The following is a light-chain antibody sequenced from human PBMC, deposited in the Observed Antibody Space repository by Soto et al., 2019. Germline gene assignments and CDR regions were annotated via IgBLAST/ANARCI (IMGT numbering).Light chain of an antibody. Sequence: DIQLTQSPSFLSASVGDRVTITCRASQGISSYLAWYQHKPGKAPKFLIYAASTLRGGVPSRFSGSGSGTEFTLTISSLQPEDFATYYCQGLKDYPITFGQGTRLEIK. CDR1: QGISSY. CDR2: AAS. CDR3: QGLKDYPIT. V-gene: IGKV1-9*01. J-gene: IGKJ5*01.